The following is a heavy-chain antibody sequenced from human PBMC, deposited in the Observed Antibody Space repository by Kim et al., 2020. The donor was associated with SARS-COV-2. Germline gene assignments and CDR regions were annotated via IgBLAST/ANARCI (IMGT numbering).Heavy chain of an antibody. J-gene: IGHJ6*02. Sequence: GGSLRLSCAASGFTFSSYAMHWVRQAPGKGLEWVAVISYDGSNKYYADSVKGRFTISRDNSKNTLYLQMNSLRAEDTTVYYCARRTNQYCSGGSCYSRVNYYGMDVWGQGTTVTVSS. CDR1: GFTFSSYA. CDR3: ARRTNQYCSGGSCYSRVNYYGMDV. D-gene: IGHD2-15*01. V-gene: IGHV3-30*04. CDR2: ISYDGSNK.